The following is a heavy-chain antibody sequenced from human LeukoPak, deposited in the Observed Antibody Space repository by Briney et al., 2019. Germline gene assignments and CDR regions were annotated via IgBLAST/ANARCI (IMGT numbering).Heavy chain of an antibody. V-gene: IGHV4-59*01. CDR2: IYYSGST. CDR1: GGSISSYY. J-gene: IGHJ4*02. CDR3: ARGTYYYDSSGYYYGGAFDY. D-gene: IGHD3-22*01. Sequence: PSETLSLTCTVSGGSISSYYLSWIRQPPGKGLEWIGYIYYSGSTNYNPSLKSRVTISVDTSKNQFSLKLSSVTAADTAVYYCARGTYYYDSSGYYYGGAFDYWGQGTQVTVSS.